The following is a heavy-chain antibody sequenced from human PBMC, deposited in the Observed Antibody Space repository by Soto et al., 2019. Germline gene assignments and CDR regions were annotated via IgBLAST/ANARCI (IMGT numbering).Heavy chain of an antibody. Sequence: SETLSLTCTVSGGSISSYYWSWIRQPPGKGLEWIGYIYYSGSTNYNPSLKSRVTISVDTSKNQFSLKLSSVTAADTAVYYCASQVAATPGYFDYWGQGTLVTAPQ. CDR1: GGSISSYY. CDR3: ASQVAATPGYFDY. CDR2: IYYSGST. D-gene: IGHD2-15*01. J-gene: IGHJ4*02. V-gene: IGHV4-59*01.